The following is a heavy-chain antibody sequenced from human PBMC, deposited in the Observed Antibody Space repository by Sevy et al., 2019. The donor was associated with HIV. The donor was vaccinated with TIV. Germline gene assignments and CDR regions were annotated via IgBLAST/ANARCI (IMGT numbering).Heavy chain of an antibody. CDR2: ITYIGST. J-gene: IGHJ3*02. CDR1: GGSISTSY. Sequence: SETLSLTCTVSGGSISTSYWNWIRQPPGKELEWIGYITYIGSTNYNPSLKSRVTISVDTSKNQFSLKVRSVTAAGTAVYYCARDPVGSTAPPNAFDIWGQGTTVTVSS. D-gene: IGHD1-26*01. CDR3: ARDPVGSTAPPNAFDI. V-gene: IGHV4-59*01.